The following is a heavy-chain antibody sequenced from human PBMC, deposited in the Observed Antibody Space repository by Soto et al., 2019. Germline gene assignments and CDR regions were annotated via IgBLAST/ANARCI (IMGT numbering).Heavy chain of an antibody. Sequence: GSLRLSCAASGFTFSSYGMHWVRQAPGKGLEWVAVISYDGSNKYYADSVKGRFTISRDNFKNTLYLQMNSLRAEDTAVYYCAKDSGIAVAGTLDYWGQGTLVTVSS. D-gene: IGHD6-19*01. CDR2: ISYDGSNK. CDR3: AKDSGIAVAGTLDY. J-gene: IGHJ4*02. V-gene: IGHV3-30*18. CDR1: GFTFSSYG.